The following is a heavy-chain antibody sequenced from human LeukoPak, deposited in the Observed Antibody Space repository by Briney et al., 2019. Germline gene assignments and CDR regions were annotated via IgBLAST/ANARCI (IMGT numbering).Heavy chain of an antibody. D-gene: IGHD3-22*01. J-gene: IGHJ5*02. Sequence: PSETLSLTCTVSGGSISSYYWSWIRQPARKGLEWIGRIYTSGRTNYNPSLKSRVTMSVDTSKNQFSLKLSSVTAADTAVYYCARALPRLYYYDSSGENWFDPWGQGTLVTVSS. CDR1: GGSISSYY. V-gene: IGHV4-4*07. CDR2: IYTSGRT. CDR3: ARALPRLYYYDSSGENWFDP.